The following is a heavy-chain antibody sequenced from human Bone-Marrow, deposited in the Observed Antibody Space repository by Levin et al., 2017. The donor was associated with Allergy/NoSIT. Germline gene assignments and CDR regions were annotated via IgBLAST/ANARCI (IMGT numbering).Heavy chain of an antibody. D-gene: IGHD3-10*01. CDR1: GFTFSSYE. J-gene: IGHJ4*02. V-gene: IGHV3-48*03. Sequence: GESLKISCAASGFTFSSYEMNWVRQAPGKGLEWLSYISRSGSTIYYADSIKGRFTISRDNTKNSLYLQMNSLRAEDTALYYWARNGEGYWGQGTLVTVSS. CDR3: ARNGEGY. CDR2: ISRSGSTI.